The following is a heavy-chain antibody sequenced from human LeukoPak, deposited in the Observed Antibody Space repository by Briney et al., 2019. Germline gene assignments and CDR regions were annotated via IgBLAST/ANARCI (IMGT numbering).Heavy chain of an antibody. CDR2: LYSDGNT. J-gene: IGHJ4*02. Sequence: HPGGSLRLSCAASGFTVITNDMTWVRQAPGKGLEWVSVLYSDGNTKYADSVQGRFTISRDNSKNTPYLEMNSLSPDDTAVYYCARGVEPLAANTLAYWGQGTLVTVSS. CDR3: ARGVEPLAANTLAY. V-gene: IGHV3-53*01. CDR1: GFTVITND. D-gene: IGHD1-14*01.